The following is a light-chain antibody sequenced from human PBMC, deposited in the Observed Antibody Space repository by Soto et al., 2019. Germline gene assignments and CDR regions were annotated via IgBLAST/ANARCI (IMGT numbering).Light chain of an antibody. V-gene: IGKV3-20*01. CDR3: QQYGSSPWVI. Sequence: EIVLTQSPGTLSLSPGERATLSCRASQSVSSSYLAWYQQKPGQAPRLLIYGASSRATRIPDSFSGSGSGTVFTLTISRLEPEDFAVYYCQQYGSSPWVIFGGGTKLEIQ. J-gene: IGKJ4*01. CDR1: QSVSSSY. CDR2: GAS.